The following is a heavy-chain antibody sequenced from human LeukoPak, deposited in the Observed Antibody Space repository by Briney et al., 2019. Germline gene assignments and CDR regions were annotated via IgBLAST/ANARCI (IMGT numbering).Heavy chain of an antibody. V-gene: IGHV1-2*02. CDR3: ARTGILWLEFDP. D-gene: IGHD3-10*01. J-gene: IGHJ5*02. Sequence: ASVKVSCKASGYTFTSYGISWVRQAPGQGLEWMGWINPNSGGTNYAQKFQGRVTMTRDTSISTAYMELSRLRSDDTAVYYCARTGILWLEFDPWGQGTLVTVSS. CDR2: INPNSGGT. CDR1: GYTFTSYG.